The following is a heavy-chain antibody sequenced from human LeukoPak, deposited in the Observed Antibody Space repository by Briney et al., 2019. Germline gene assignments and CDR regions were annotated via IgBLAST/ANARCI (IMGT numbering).Heavy chain of an antibody. D-gene: IGHD4-23*01. CDR2: ISYDGSNK. J-gene: IGHJ4*02. Sequence: PGRSLRLSCADSGFTFSSYGMHWDRQAPGKGLEWVAFISYDGSNKYYADSVKGRFTISRDNSKNTLYLQMNSLRAEDTAVYYCAKVSTVAQFDYWGQGTLVTVSS. CDR3: AKVSTVAQFDY. CDR1: GFTFSSYG. V-gene: IGHV3-30*18.